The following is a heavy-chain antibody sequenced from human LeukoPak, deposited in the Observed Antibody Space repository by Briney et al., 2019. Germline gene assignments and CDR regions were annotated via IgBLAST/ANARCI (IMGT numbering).Heavy chain of an antibody. CDR1: GGSISSSNW. CDR2: IYHSGST. J-gene: IGHJ4*02. Sequence: SETLSLTCAVSGGSISSSNWWSWVRQPPGKGLEWIGEIYHSGSTNYNPSLKSRVTISVDKSKNQFSLKLSSVTAADTAVYYCARSSANTAPFYFDYWGQGNLVTVSS. V-gene: IGHV4-4*02. D-gene: IGHD5-18*01. CDR3: ARSSANTAPFYFDY.